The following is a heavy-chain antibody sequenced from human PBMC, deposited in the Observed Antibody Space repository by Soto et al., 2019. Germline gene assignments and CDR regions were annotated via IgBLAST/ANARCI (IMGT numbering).Heavy chain of an antibody. Sequence: EVQLVESGGGLVKPGGSLRLSCAASGFTFSSYSMNWVRQAPGKGLEWVSSISSSSSYIYYADSVKGRFTISRDNAKNSLYLQMNSLRAEDTAAYYCARAYYSNFRGYYFDYWGQGTLVTVSS. J-gene: IGHJ4*02. CDR1: GFTFSSYS. V-gene: IGHV3-21*01. D-gene: IGHD4-4*01. CDR3: ARAYYSNFRGYYFDY. CDR2: ISSSSSYI.